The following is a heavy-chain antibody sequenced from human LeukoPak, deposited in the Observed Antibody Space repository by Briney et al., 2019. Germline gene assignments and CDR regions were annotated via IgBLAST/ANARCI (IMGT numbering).Heavy chain of an antibody. Sequence: SVKVSCKASGGTFSSYAISWVRQAPGQGLEWMGRIIPILGIANYAQKFQGRVTITADKSTSTAYMELSSLRSEDTAVYYCARVGRSIVGAAFDYWGQGTLVTVSS. J-gene: IGHJ4*02. D-gene: IGHD1-26*01. CDR3: ARVGRSIVGAAFDY. V-gene: IGHV1-69*04. CDR1: GGTFSSYA. CDR2: IIPILGIA.